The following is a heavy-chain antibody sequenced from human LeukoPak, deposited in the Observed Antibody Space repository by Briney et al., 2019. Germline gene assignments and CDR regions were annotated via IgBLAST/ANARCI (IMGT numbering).Heavy chain of an antibody. J-gene: IGHJ4*02. CDR2: INSDGSST. CDR1: GFTFSSYW. Sequence: GGSLRLSCAASGFTFSSYWMHWVRQAPGKGLVWVSRINSDGSSTSYADSVKGRFTISRDNAKNTLYLQMNSLRAEDTAVYYCAREYSSSGGRYYFDYWGQGTLVTVSS. D-gene: IGHD6-13*01. V-gene: IGHV3-74*01. CDR3: AREYSSSGGRYYFDY.